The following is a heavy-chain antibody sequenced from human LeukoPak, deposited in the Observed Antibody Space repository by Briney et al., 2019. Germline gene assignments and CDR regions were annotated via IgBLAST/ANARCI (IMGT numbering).Heavy chain of an antibody. CDR2: INHSGST. CDR3: ARGGGELAIDH. CDR1: GGSFSGYY. V-gene: IGHV4-34*01. D-gene: IGHD1-26*01. Sequence: KPSETLSLTCAVYGGSFSGYYWSWIRQPPGKGLEWIGEINHSGSTNYNPSLKSRVTISVDTSKNQFSLKLSSVTAADTAVYYCARGGGELAIDHWGQGTLVTVSS. J-gene: IGHJ4*02.